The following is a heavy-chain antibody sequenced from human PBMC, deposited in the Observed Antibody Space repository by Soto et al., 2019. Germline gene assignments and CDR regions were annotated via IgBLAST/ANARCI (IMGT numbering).Heavy chain of an antibody. D-gene: IGHD2-2*03. CDR1: GFTFRDFA. Sequence: EVQVLESGGGLVQPGGSLRLSCAATGFTFRDFAMSWVRQAPGEGLEWVSRIYGGGNGPHYADSVKGRVTISRDNSKNTLYLQMNSLRAEDTAVYYCAKMEGMDPWAYSFDYWGQGTLVTVSS. CDR3: AKMEGMDPWAYSFDY. V-gene: IGHV3-23*01. J-gene: IGHJ4*02. CDR2: IYGGGNGP.